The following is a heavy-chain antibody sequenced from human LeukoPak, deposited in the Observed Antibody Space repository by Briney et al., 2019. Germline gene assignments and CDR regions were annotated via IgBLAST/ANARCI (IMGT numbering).Heavy chain of an antibody. CDR3: AKGGRAGGSISMLRGVRNSYYYMDV. CDR1: GFTSSNAW. V-gene: IGHV3-15*01. CDR2: IKSKTDGGTT. D-gene: IGHD3-10*01. J-gene: IGHJ6*03. Sequence: GGSLRLSCVASGFTSSNAWMTWVRQAPGKGLEWVGRIKSKTDGGTTDYAAPVKGRFTISRDDSKNTLYLQTNSLKTEDTAVYYCAKGGRAGGSISMLRGVRNSYYYMDVWGKGTTVTISS.